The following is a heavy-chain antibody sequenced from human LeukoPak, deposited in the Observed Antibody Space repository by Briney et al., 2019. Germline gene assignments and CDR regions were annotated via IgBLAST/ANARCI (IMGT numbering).Heavy chain of an antibody. CDR2: ISTYDGDT. CDR1: GYTFPNYG. CDR3: ARGGNSGRSQNTFDP. Sequence: GASVKVSCKASGYTFPNYGITWVRQAPGQGLEWMGWISTYDGDTNYAQRLQGRVTMTTDTSTSTAYMELRSLRSDDTAVYYCARGGNSGRSQNTFDPWGQGTLVTVSS. D-gene: IGHD2/OR15-2a*01. V-gene: IGHV1-18*01. J-gene: IGHJ5*02.